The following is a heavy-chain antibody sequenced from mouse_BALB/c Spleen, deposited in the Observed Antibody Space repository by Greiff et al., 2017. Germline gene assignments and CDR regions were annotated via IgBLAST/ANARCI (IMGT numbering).Heavy chain of an antibody. Sequence: VQLKQSGPELVKPGASVKISCKASGYSFTGYYMHWVKQSHVKSLEWIGRINPYNGATSYNQNFKDKASLTVDKSSSTAYMELHSLTSEDSAVYYCARKDTTVVAHFDYWGQGTTLTVSS. CDR1: GYSFTGYY. CDR2: INPYNGAT. J-gene: IGHJ2*01. D-gene: IGHD1-1*01. V-gene: IGHV1-31*01. CDR3: ARKDTTVVAHFDY.